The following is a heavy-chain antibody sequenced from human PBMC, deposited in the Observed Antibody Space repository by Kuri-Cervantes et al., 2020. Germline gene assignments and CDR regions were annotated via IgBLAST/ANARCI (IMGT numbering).Heavy chain of an antibody. Sequence: LSLTCAASGFTFSSYSMNWVRQAPGKGLEWVSGISGSGGGTYYADSVKGRFTISRDNSKNTLYLQMNSLRAEDTAVYYCAKDLRRVGGGYFDYWGQGTLVTVSS. J-gene: IGHJ4*02. CDR2: ISGSGGGT. CDR3: AKDLRRVGGGYFDY. D-gene: IGHD3-10*01. CDR1: GFTFSSYS. V-gene: IGHV3-23*01.